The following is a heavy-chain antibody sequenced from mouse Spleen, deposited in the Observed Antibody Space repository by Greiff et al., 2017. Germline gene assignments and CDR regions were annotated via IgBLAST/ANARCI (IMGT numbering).Heavy chain of an antibody. CDR2: IYPGSGST. CDR3: ARGPSRNGYPSWFAY. Sequence: QVQLQQSGAELVKPGASVKMSCKASGYTFTSYWITWVKQRPGQGLEWIGDIYPGSGSTNYNEKFKSKATLTVDTSSSTAYMQLSSLTSEDSAVYYCARGPSRNGYPSWFAYWGQGTLVTVSA. J-gene: IGHJ3*01. V-gene: IGHV1-55*01. D-gene: IGHD2-2*01. CDR1: GYTFTSYW.